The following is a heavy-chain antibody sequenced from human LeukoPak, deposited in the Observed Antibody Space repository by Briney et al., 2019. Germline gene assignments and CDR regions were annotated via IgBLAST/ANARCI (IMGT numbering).Heavy chain of an antibody. V-gene: IGHV3-30*02. CDR1: GFTFSSYG. Sequence: GGSLRLSCAASGFTFSSYGMHWVRQAPGKGLERVAFIRYDGSDKYYADSVKGRFTISRDNSKNTLYLQMNSLRAEDTAVYYCAKAVGNWFDPWGQGTLVTVSS. CDR3: AKAVGNWFDP. CDR2: IRYDGSDK. J-gene: IGHJ5*02.